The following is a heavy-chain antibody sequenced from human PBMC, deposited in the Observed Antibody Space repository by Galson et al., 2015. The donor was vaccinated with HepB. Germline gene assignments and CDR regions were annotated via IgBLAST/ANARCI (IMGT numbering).Heavy chain of an antibody. J-gene: IGHJ4*02. D-gene: IGHD4-17*01. V-gene: IGHV3-23*01. CDR2: ITGSGTNT. CDR1: GFTFSNHA. Sequence: LRLSCAASGFTFSNHAMAWVRQAPGKGLEWVSSITGSGTNTYYADSVKGRFTISRDNSKNTLYLQMNSLRAEDTALYYCAKATVTTGGHFDYWGQGTLVTVSS. CDR3: AKATVTTGGHFDY.